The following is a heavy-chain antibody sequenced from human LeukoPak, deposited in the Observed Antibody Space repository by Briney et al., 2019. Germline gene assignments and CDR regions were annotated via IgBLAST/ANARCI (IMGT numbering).Heavy chain of an antibody. CDR3: ARERGCYGSGSYYHY. D-gene: IGHD3-10*01. Sequence: PGGSLRLSCAASGFTFSSYWMHWVRQAPGKGLVWVSRINSDGSSTSYADSVKGRFTISRDNAKNTLYLQMNSLRAEDTAVYYCARERGCYGSGSYYHYWGQGTLVTVSS. V-gene: IGHV3-74*01. CDR1: GFTFSSYW. J-gene: IGHJ4*02. CDR2: INSDGSST.